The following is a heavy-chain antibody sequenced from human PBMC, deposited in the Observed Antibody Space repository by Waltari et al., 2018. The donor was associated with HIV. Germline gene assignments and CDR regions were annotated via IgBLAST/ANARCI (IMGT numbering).Heavy chain of an antibody. CDR2: ISSSSSYI. CDR1: GFTFSSYS. V-gene: IGHV3-21*01. CDR3: ARDLDYGGNSGRPHPMDV. Sequence: EVQLVESGGGLVKPGGSLRLSCAASGFTFSSYSMNWVRQAPGKGLEWVSSISSSSSYIYYADSVKGRFTISRDNAKNSLYLQMNSLRAEDTAVYYCARDLDYGGNSGRPHPMDVWGQGTTVTVSS. J-gene: IGHJ6*02. D-gene: IGHD4-17*01.